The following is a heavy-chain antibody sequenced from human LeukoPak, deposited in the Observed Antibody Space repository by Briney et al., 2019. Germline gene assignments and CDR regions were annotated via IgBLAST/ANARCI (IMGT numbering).Heavy chain of an antibody. CDR3: ARISEYETASADEQYYGMDV. D-gene: IGHD3-3*02. CDR1: GYTFTSYY. J-gene: IGHJ6*02. V-gene: IGHV1-46*01. CDR2: INPRGGST. Sequence: ASVKVSCKASGYTFTSYYMHWVRQAPGQGLEWMGIINPRGGSTSYAQKFQGRVTMTRDTSKSTVYMELNSLRADDTAVYYCARISEYETASADEQYYGMDVWGQGTTVTVSS.